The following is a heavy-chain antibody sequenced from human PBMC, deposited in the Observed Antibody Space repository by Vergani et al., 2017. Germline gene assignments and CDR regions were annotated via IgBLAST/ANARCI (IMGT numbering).Heavy chain of an antibody. Sequence: EVQLLESGGGLVQPGGSLRLSCAASGFTFSSYAMSWVRQAPGKGLEGVSAISGSGGSTYYADSVKGRFTISRDNSKNTLYLQMNSLRAEDTAVYYCAKYRYNWNDGGDFDYWGQGTLVTVSS. D-gene: IGHD1-1*01. J-gene: IGHJ4*02. CDR2: ISGSGGST. CDR1: GFTFSSYA. V-gene: IGHV3-23*01. CDR3: AKYRYNWNDGGDFDY.